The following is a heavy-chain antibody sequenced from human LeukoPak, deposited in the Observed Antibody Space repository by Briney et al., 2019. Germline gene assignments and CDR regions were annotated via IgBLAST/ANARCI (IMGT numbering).Heavy chain of an antibody. J-gene: IGHJ5*02. CDR3: ARELARFGELTRTFDP. CDR2: ISAYNGNT. Sequence: ASVKVSCKASGYTFTSYGISWVRQAPGQGLEWMGWISAYNGNTNYAQKLQGRVTMTTDTSTSTAYMELSSLRSEDTAVYYCARELARFGELTRTFDPWGQGTLVTVSS. D-gene: IGHD3-10*01. CDR1: GYTFTSYG. V-gene: IGHV1-18*01.